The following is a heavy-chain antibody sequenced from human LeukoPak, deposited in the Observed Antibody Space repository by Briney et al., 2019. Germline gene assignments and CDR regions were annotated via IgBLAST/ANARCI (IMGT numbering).Heavy chain of an antibody. CDR2: ITSDGSRT. V-gene: IGHV3-74*01. Sequence: GGSLRLSCAASGFTLGPYWMHWVRQAPGKGLVWVSGITSDGSRTTCADSVRGRFTISRDNAKNTLSLQMDSLRVEDTAVYYCVREGATAALHIWGQGTMVTVPS. D-gene: IGHD5-24*01. CDR3: VREGATAALHI. CDR1: GFTLGPYW. J-gene: IGHJ3*02.